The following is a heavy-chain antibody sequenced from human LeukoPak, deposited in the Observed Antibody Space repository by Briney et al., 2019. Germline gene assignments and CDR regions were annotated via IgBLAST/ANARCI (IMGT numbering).Heavy chain of an antibody. CDR1: GGSISSYY. CDR3: ARQGSGDGYYGMDV. V-gene: IGHV4-59*08. CDR2: IYYSGST. Sequence: SETLSLTCTVSGGSISSYYWSWIRQPPGKGLEWIGYIYYSGSTNYNPSLKSRVTISVDTSKNQFSLKLSSVTAADTAVYYCARQGSGDGYYGMDVWGQGTTVTVSS. D-gene: IGHD2-21*02. J-gene: IGHJ6*02.